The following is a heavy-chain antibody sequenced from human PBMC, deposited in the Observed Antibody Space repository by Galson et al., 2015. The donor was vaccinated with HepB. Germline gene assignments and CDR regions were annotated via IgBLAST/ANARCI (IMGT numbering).Heavy chain of an antibody. J-gene: IGHJ6*02. V-gene: IGHV3-48*01. D-gene: IGHD6-25*01. Sequence: SLRLSCAVSGFSFTSHSMNWVRQAPGKGLEWVPYISSGGTKYYADSVKGRFTISRDNAKKSMYLHMSSLRAEDTAIYYCARNPASYDYYNMDVWGQGTTVTVSS. CDR1: GFSFTSHS. CDR2: ISSGGTK. CDR3: ARNPASYDYYNMDV.